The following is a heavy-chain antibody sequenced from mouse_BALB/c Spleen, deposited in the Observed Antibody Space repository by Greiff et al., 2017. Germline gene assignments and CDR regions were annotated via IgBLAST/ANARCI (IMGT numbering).Heavy chain of an antibody. Sequence: VQLQQPGAELVKPGASVKLSCKASGYTFTSYWMHWVKQRPGQGLEWIGEINPSNGRTNYNEKFKSKATLTVDKSSSTAYMQLSSLTSEDSAVYYCARLTGWYFDVWGAGTTVTVSS. CDR1: GYTFTSYW. CDR2: INPSNGRT. V-gene: IGHV1S81*02. CDR3: ARLTGWYFDV. D-gene: IGHD4-1*01. J-gene: IGHJ1*01.